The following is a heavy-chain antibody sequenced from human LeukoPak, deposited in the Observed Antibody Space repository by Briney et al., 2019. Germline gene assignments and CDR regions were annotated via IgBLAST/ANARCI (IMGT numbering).Heavy chain of an antibody. CDR2: IWYDADNK. J-gene: IGHJ6*01. Sequence: GRSLRLSCAASGFTFSSYGMHWVRQAPGKGLEWVAAIWYDADNKYYADSVKGRFTTSRDNSKNTLSLQMNSLRAEDTAVYYCARGQSGAVDSGIDVWGQGTTVTVSS. V-gene: IGHV3-33*01. D-gene: IGHD3/OR15-3a*01. CDR3: ARGQSGAVDSGIDV. CDR1: GFTFSSYG.